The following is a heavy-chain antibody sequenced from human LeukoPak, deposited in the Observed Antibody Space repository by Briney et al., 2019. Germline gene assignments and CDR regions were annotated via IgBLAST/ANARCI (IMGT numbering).Heavy chain of an antibody. Sequence: GGSLRLSCAASGFNFGSYAMSWVRQAPGKGLEWVSSLTGSGVSPKYADSVRGRFTISRDNSNNMLYLLMNSLRAEDTAVYYCAKSWRPYDSSGHYAFDIWGQGAMVTVSS. D-gene: IGHD3-22*01. CDR3: AKSWRPYDSSGHYAFDI. V-gene: IGHV3-23*01. CDR2: LTGSGVSP. CDR1: GFNFGSYA. J-gene: IGHJ3*02.